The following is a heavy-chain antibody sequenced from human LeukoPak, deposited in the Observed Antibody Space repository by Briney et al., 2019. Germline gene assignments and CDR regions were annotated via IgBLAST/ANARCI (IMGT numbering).Heavy chain of an antibody. Sequence: SVKVSCKASGGTFSSYAISWARQAPGQGLEWMGGIIPIFGTANYAQKFQGRVTITADESTSTAYMELSSLRSEDTAVYYCARAAVDYSTRFDYWGQGTLVTVSS. CDR3: ARAAVDYSTRFDY. CDR2: IIPIFGTA. D-gene: IGHD4-11*01. V-gene: IGHV1-69*13. CDR1: GGTFSSYA. J-gene: IGHJ4*02.